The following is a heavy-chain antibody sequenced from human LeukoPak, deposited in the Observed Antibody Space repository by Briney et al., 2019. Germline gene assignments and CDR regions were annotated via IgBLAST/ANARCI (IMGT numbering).Heavy chain of an antibody. CDR1: GYTFTGYY. Sequence: GSSVKVSCKASGYTFTGYYMHWVRQAPGQGLEWMGWINPNSGGTNYAQKFQGRVTVTRDTSISTAYMELSRLRSDDTAVYYCASRGLNYSTSGIISNDYWGQGTLVTVSS. V-gene: IGHV1-2*02. D-gene: IGHD4-11*01. CDR2: INPNSGGT. CDR3: ASRGLNYSTSGIISNDY. J-gene: IGHJ4*02.